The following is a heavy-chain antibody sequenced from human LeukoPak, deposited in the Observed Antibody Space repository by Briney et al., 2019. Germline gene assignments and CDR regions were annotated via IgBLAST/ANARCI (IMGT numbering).Heavy chain of an antibody. Sequence: SGTLSLTCGVSGGAISNTNWWNWVRQPPGKGLEWIGEIHYSGSTHYDPSLKSRVIISLDKSNNHFSLKLSSVTAADTAVYYCARARWYYGSGSYAPFDYWGQGTLVTVSS. V-gene: IGHV4-4*02. CDR1: GGAISNTNW. D-gene: IGHD3-10*01. CDR2: IHYSGST. J-gene: IGHJ4*02. CDR3: ARARWYYGSGSYAPFDY.